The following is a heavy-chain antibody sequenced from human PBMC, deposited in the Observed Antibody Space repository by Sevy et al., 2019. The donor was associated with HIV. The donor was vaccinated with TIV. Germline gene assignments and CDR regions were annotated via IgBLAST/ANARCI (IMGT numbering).Heavy chain of an antibody. CDR1: GDTFGNYA. CDR3: ARSNPDGYNYSYYYGMDV. Sequence: ASVKVSCKASGDTFGNYAIAWVRQAPGQGLEWMGGIIPVFGSANSAQKFQDRVTITADVSTSTAYMELRSLTSEDTAVYYCARSNPDGYNYSYYYGMDVWGQGTTVIVSS. D-gene: IGHD5-12*01. V-gene: IGHV1-69*13. CDR2: IIPVFGSA. J-gene: IGHJ6*02.